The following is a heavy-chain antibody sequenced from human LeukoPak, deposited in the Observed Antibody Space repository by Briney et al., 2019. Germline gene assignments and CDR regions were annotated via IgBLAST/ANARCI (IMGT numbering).Heavy chain of an antibody. CDR1: GYTFTGYY. D-gene: IGHD3-3*01. Sequence: ASVKVSCRASGYTFTGYYMHWVRQAPGQGLEWMGWINPNSGGTNYAQKFQGRVTMTRDTSISTAYMELSRLRSNDTAVYYCASGERNTLFGVASPSDYWGQGTLVTVSS. V-gene: IGHV1-2*02. J-gene: IGHJ4*02. CDR2: INPNSGGT. CDR3: ASGERNTLFGVASPSDY.